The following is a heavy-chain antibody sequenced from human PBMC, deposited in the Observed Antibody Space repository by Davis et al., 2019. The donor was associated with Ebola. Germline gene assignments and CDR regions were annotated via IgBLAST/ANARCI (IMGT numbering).Heavy chain of an antibody. CDR3: GREILGVEAGPDS. Sequence: ESLNISFAFSGFSVITNYMRWVRQAPGNWLEWISVLYSGGETYYADSVKGRFTISRDNAKNSVYLQMNSLRVDDTAVYYCGREILGVEAGPDSWGQGTLVTVSS. J-gene: IGHJ5*02. V-gene: IGHV3-53*01. CDR1: GFSVITNY. CDR2: LYSGGET. D-gene: IGHD1-1*01.